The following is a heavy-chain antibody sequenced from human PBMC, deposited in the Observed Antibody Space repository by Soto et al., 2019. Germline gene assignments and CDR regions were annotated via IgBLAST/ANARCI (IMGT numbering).Heavy chain of an antibody. D-gene: IGHD5-18*01. Sequence: GESLKISCKGSGYSFTSYWIGWVRQMPGKGLEWMGIIYPGDSDTRYSPSFRGQVTISADKSISTAYLQWSSLKASDTAMYYCARRTDTAMDPDAFDIWGQGTMVTVSS. CDR2: IYPGDSDT. V-gene: IGHV5-51*01. CDR1: GYSFTSYW. CDR3: ARRTDTAMDPDAFDI. J-gene: IGHJ3*02.